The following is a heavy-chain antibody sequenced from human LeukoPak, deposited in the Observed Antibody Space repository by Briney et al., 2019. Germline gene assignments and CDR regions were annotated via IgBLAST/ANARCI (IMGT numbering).Heavy chain of an antibody. CDR2: ISSSSSTI. CDR3: ARALRYFDWLSTSPEYNWFDP. CDR1: GFTFSSYS. J-gene: IGHJ5*02. D-gene: IGHD3-9*01. V-gene: IGHV3-48*01. Sequence: PGGSLRLSCAASGFTFSSYSMNWVRQAPGKGLEWVSYISSSSSTIYYADSVKGRFTISRDNAKNSLYLQMNSLRAEDTAMYYCARALRYFDWLSTSPEYNWFDPWGQGTLVTVSS.